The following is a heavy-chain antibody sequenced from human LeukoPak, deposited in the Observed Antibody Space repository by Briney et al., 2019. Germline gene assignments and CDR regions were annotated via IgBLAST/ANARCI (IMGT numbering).Heavy chain of an antibody. Sequence: SETLSLTCAVSGYSISSGYYWGWIRQPAGKGLEWIGRIYTSGSTNYNPSLKSRVTISVDTSKNQFSLKLSSVTAADTAVYYCARAYYYDSSGYYSIFDYWGQGTLVTVSS. V-gene: IGHV4-38-2*01. CDR2: IYTSGST. D-gene: IGHD3-22*01. J-gene: IGHJ4*02. CDR3: ARAYYYDSSGYYSIFDY. CDR1: GYSISSGYY.